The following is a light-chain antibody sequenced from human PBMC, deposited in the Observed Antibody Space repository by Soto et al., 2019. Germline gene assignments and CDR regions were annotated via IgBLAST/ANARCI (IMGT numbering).Light chain of an antibody. CDR3: QQHFNLSPT. J-gene: IGKJ5*01. Sequence: DIPMTPSPSSLSASLPERLTIPCQASQDIRNFVHWYQQKPGKAHKLLISDASSLEAGVPQRFSGSGFGTDFTLAISSLQAEDFATYCCQQHFNLSPTFGPGTRLEN. CDR1: QDIRNF. CDR2: DAS. V-gene: IGKV1-33*01.